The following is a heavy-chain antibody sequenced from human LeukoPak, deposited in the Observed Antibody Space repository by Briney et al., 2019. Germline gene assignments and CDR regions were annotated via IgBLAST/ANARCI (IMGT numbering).Heavy chain of an antibody. CDR3: ARGRYGSGSSDSDYYYYYYMDV. D-gene: IGHD3-10*01. CDR2: IYYSGST. V-gene: IGHV4-59*01. CDR1: GGSISSYY. J-gene: IGHJ6*03. Sequence: PSETLSLTCTVSGGSISSYYWSWIRQPPGKGLEWIGYIYYSGSTNYNPSLKSRVTISVETSKNQFSLKLSSVTAADTAVYYCARGRYGSGSSDSDYYYYYYMDVWGKGTTVTISS.